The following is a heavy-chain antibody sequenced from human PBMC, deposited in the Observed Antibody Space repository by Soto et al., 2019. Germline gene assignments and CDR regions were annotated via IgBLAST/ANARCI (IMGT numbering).Heavy chain of an antibody. V-gene: IGHV1-18*01. CDR2: ISTYNGNT. D-gene: IGHD2-8*01. CDR3: ARDEYNNGRNWLNP. J-gene: IGHJ5*02. CDR1: GYSFSNSG. Sequence: QVELVQSGPGVKKPGASVKVSCKASGYSFSNSGFSWMRQAPGQGLEWMGWISTYNGNTNYAQKFQGRLSMTRDTSTTTAFMELTTLRSDDTAVYYCARDEYNNGRNWLNPWGQGTLVTVTS.